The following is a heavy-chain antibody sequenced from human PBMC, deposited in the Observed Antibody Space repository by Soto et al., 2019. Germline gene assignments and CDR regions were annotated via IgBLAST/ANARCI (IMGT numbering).Heavy chain of an antibody. V-gene: IGHV1-18*01. D-gene: IGHD6-13*01. Sequence: GASVKVSCKASGYTFTSYGISWVRQAPGQGLEWMGWISAYNGNTNYAQKLQGRVTMTTDTSTSTAYMELRSLRPDDTAVYYCARDRGIAAAGWFDPWGQGTLVTVSS. CDR1: GYTFTSYG. J-gene: IGHJ5*02. CDR2: ISAYNGNT. CDR3: ARDRGIAAAGWFDP.